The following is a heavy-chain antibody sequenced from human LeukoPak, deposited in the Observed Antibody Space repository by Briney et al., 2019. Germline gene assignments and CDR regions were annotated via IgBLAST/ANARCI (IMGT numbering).Heavy chain of an antibody. V-gene: IGHV3-74*01. D-gene: IGHD6-25*01. J-gene: IGHJ4*02. CDR1: GFTFRGYG. Sequence: LTGGSLRLSCAASGFTFRGYGMHWVRQTPGKVLEWVSAIETDGRATTHADSVEGRFSISRDNAKNILYLQMNSLRVEDTAMYYCARGGGYGLDYWGQGTLVTVSS. CDR2: IETDGRAT. CDR3: ARGGGYGLDY.